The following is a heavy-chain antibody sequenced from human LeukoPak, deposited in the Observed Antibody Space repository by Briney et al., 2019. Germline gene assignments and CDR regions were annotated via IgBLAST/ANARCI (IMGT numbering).Heavy chain of an antibody. CDR2: IYPGDSDT. V-gene: IGHV5-51*01. Sequence: GESLKISCKGSGYSFTSYWIGWVRQMPGKGLEWMGIIYPGDSDTRYSPSFQGQVTISADKSISTAYLQWSSLKASDTAMYYCARLPRIQLYYYYMDVWGKGTTVTVSS. CDR1: GYSFTSYW. D-gene: IGHD5-18*01. CDR3: ARLPRIQLYYYYMDV. J-gene: IGHJ6*03.